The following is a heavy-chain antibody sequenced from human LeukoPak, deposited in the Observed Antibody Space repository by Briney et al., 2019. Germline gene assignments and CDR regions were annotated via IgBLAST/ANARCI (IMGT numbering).Heavy chain of an antibody. CDR3: AKNTTGGYSDS. Sequence: ASVKVSCKTSGYTFTSSGITWVRQAPRQELEWMGWINTHNGYSKYAQRLQGRVTMTADTSTSTAYMELSSLTSDDTAVYFCAKNTTGGYSDSWGQGTLVTVSS. CDR1: GYTFTSSG. V-gene: IGHV1-18*01. CDR2: INTHNGYS. J-gene: IGHJ4*02. D-gene: IGHD2-15*01.